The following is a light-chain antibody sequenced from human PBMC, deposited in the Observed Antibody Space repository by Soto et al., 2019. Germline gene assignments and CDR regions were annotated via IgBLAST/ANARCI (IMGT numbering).Light chain of an antibody. CDR2: AAS. J-gene: IGKJ4*01. V-gene: IGKV1-9*01. Sequence: IQLTQSPSSLSASVGDRVTITCRASQGISSYLAWYQQKPGKAPKLLIYAASTLQSGVPSRFSGSVSGTDFTLTISSLQPEDFATYYCQQLNSYPPSLTFGGGTKVEIK. CDR1: QGISSY. CDR3: QQLNSYPPSLT.